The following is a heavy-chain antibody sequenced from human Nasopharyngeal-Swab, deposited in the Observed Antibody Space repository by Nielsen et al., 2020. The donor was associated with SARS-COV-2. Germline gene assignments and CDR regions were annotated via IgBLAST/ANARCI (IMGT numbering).Heavy chain of an antibody. J-gene: IGHJ6*02. CDR2: IYTSGST. Sequence: ESLKISCAASGFTFSDYYMSWIRQPAGKGLEWIGRIYTSGSTNYNPSLKSRVTMSVDTSKNQFSLKLSSVTAADTAVYYCARDIPPDGYYYGMDVWGQGTTVTVSS. CDR3: ARDIPPDGYYYGMDV. CDR1: GFTFSDYY. V-gene: IGHV4-4*07. D-gene: IGHD2-2*02.